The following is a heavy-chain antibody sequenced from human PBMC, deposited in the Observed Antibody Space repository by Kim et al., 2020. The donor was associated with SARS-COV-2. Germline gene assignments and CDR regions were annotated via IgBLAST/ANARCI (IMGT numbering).Heavy chain of an antibody. CDR1: GFTFDDYA. CDR3: AKDIYCSGGSCYSQMSYYGMDV. J-gene: IGHJ6*02. CDR2: ISGDGGST. Sequence: GGSLRLSCAASGFTFDDYAMHWVRQAPGKGLEWVSLISGDGGSTYYADSVKGRFTISGDNSKNSLYLQMNSLRTEDTALYYCAKDIYCSGGSCYSQMSYYGMDVWGQGTTVTVSS. D-gene: IGHD2-15*01. V-gene: IGHV3-43*02.